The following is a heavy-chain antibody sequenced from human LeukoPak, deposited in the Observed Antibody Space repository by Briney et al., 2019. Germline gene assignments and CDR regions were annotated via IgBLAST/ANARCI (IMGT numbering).Heavy chain of an antibody. CDR1: GGSFSGYY. J-gene: IGHJ6*02. CDR3: ARHTPMALAPSGYYFNMDV. Sequence: PSETLSLTCAVYGGSFSGYYWSWIRQPPGKGLEWIGEINHSGSTNYNPSLKSRVIMSVDTSNNRLSLKVSSVTAADTAVYYCARHTPMALAPSGYYFNMDVWGQGTAVTVSS. D-gene: IGHD5-18*01. V-gene: IGHV4-34*01. CDR2: INHSGST.